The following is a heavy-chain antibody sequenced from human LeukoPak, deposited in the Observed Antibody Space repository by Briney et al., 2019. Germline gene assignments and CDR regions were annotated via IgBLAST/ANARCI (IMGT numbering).Heavy chain of an antibody. J-gene: IGHJ4*02. CDR1: GFTFSRFW. Sequence: GGSLRLSCVASGFTFSRFWMTWVRQSPGRGLEWVANINGDGSERYYADSLKGRFTISRDNARNSLYLDMNTLGAEDTAVFYCSRDVDRNDLDSWGQGTLDTVSS. V-gene: IGHV3-7*01. CDR3: SRDVDRNDLDS. CDR2: INGDGSER. D-gene: IGHD3-22*01.